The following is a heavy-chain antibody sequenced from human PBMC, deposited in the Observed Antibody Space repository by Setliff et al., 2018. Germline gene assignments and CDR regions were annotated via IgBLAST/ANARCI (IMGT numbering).Heavy chain of an antibody. V-gene: IGHV4-39*01. CDR2: IDYTGNT. CDR1: GGSISTDHYY. D-gene: IGHD1-26*01. Sequence: SETLSLTCTASGGSISTDHYYWGWIRQPPGKGLEWIGSIDYTGNTWHNPSLKSRVTISVDTSKNQFSLNLSSVTAADTAVYYCAAPGGGSYRFWGQGTQVTVSS. J-gene: IGHJ4*02. CDR3: AAPGGGSYRF.